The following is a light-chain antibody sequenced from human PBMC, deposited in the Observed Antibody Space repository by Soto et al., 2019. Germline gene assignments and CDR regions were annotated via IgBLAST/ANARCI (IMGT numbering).Light chain of an antibody. CDR3: IQATRFPGT. J-gene: IGKJ2*01. CDR2: MVS. CDR1: QSLVHGDGNTY. V-gene: IGKV2-24*01. Sequence: VMTQTPLFSSVNVGQPASISCTSSQSLVHGDGNTYLSWLHQRPGQPPRLLIYMVSKLSSGVPERFSGSGAGSDCTVQISGVDAEDVGIYYCIQATRFPGTCGQGTKLEI.